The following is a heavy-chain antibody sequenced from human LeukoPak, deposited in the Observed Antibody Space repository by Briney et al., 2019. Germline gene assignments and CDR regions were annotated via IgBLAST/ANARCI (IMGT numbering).Heavy chain of an antibody. Sequence: SSETLSLTCTVSGGSISSGSYYWSWIRQPAGKGLEWIGCIYTSGSTNYNPSLKSRVTISVDTSKNQFSLKLSSVTAADTAVYYCARDRSKSWIFDYWGQGTLVTVSS. D-gene: IGHD5-12*01. CDR1: GGSISSGSYY. CDR2: IYTSGST. V-gene: IGHV4-61*02. J-gene: IGHJ4*02. CDR3: ARDRSKSWIFDY.